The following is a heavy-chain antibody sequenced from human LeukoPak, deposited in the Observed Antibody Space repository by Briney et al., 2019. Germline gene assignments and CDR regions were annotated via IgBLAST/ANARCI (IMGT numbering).Heavy chain of an antibody. Sequence: GRSLRLSCAASGFTFSSYGMHWVRQAPGKGLEWVAVISYDGSNKYYADSVKGRFTISRDNSKNTLYLQMNSLRAEDTAVYYCAKDIFGVVIDRGGDYFDYWGQGTLVTVSS. J-gene: IGHJ4*02. CDR3: AKDIFGVVIDRGGDYFDY. CDR1: GFTFSSYG. V-gene: IGHV3-30*18. D-gene: IGHD3-3*01. CDR2: ISYDGSNK.